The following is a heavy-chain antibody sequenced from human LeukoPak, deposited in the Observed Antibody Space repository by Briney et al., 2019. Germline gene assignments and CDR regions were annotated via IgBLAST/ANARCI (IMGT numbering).Heavy chain of an antibody. J-gene: IGHJ4*02. CDR3: AKLMGFGDYSPYFAS. CDR1: VFTFKDYD. Sequence: GVSLRLSCAACVFTFKDYDMNWVRQAPAKGLEGVAFIRYDGNIEYYADSVRGRFTISRDNSKNTLFLQMNGLREDDTAVYYCAKLMGFGDYSPYFASWGQGTLVTVSS. D-gene: IGHD4-17*01. V-gene: IGHV3-30*02. CDR2: IRYDGNIE.